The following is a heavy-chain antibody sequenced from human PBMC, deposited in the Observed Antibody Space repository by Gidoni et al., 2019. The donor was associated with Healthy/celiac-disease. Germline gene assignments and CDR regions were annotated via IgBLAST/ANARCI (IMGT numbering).Heavy chain of an antibody. CDR3: AKEGYSYAVKGSFDY. D-gene: IGHD5-18*01. CDR2: ISYDGSNK. CDR1: GFTFSSYG. V-gene: IGHV3-30*18. Sequence: QVQLVESGGGVVQPGRSLRLSCAASGFTFSSYGMHWVRQAPGKGLEWVAVISYDGSNKYYADSVKGRFTISRDNSKNTLYLQMNSLRAEDTAVYYCAKEGYSYAVKGSFDYWGQGTLVTVSS. J-gene: IGHJ4*02.